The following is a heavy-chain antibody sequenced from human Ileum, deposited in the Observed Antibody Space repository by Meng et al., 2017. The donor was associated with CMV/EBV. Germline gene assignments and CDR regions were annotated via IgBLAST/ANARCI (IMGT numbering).Heavy chain of an antibody. CDR2: ITYDGSEK. CDR1: GFTFSRYT. V-gene: IGHV3-30-3*01. Sequence: GGSLRLSCAASGFTFSRYTMHWVRQAPGKGLEWVAVITYDGSEKLYADSVKGRFTISRDNSQKTLYLQMYSLGRKDTAVYYCARVMDNNWYSRYYSMDVWGQGTTVTVSS. D-gene: IGHD2-21*01. J-gene: IGHJ6*02. CDR3: ARVMDNNWYSRYYSMDV.